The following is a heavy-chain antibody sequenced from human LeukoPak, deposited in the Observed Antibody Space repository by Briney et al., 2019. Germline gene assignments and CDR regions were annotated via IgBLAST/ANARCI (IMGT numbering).Heavy chain of an antibody. CDR1: GFTFSNTW. CDR2: IRDKSDGETS. D-gene: IGHD2-15*01. CDR3: TTLLQGGMSV. J-gene: IGHJ6*02. V-gene: IGHV3-15*01. Sequence: GGSLRLSCAASGFTFSNTWMSWVRRAPGKGLEWFGLIRDKSDGETSDIAAPVEGRFTISRDDSKNTLFLQMNSLKIEDTAVYYCTTLLQGGMSVWGQGTTVTVSS.